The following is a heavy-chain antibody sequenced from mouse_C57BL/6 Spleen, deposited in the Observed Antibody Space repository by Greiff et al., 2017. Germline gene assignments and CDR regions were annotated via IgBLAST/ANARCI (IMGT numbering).Heavy chain of an antibody. J-gene: IGHJ4*01. CDR3: ARWGGSSYYAMDY. Sequence: QVQLQQSGAELARPGASVKLSCKASGYTFTSYGISWVKQRTGQGLEWIGEIYPRSGNTYYNEKFKGKATLPADKSSSTAYMELRSLTSEDSAVYFCARWGGSSYYAMDYWGQGTSVTVSS. CDR1: GYTFTSYG. V-gene: IGHV1-81*01. D-gene: IGHD1-1*01. CDR2: IYPRSGNT.